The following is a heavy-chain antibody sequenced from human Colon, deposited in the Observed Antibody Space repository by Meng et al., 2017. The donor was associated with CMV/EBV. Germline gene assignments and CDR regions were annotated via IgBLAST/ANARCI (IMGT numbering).Heavy chain of an antibody. J-gene: IGHJ4*02. D-gene: IGHD6-13*01. CDR1: GGSISSASNW. CDR2: IYYTGGT. Sequence: EEAGTILVKPWATLSLIGAVSGGSISSASNWWAWVRRPPGKGLEGIGSIYYTGGTVDSPSLKSPVTIAIYTSKNHFSLKLNSVTAADTAMYYCTRETGGSSLAYWGQGILVTASS. CDR3: TRETGGSSLAY. V-gene: IGHV4-39*02.